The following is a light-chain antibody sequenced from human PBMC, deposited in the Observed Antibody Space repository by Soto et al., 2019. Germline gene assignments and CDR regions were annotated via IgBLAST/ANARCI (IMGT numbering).Light chain of an antibody. J-gene: IGKJ2*01. V-gene: IGKV3-20*01. Sequence: EIVLTQSPGTLSLSPGERATLSCRASQRVNSRYLAWYQQKPGQAPRLLISGASSRATGIPDRFSGSGSGTDFTLTISRLEPEDFAVYYCQQYGSSLMYTFGQGTKLEIK. CDR2: GAS. CDR3: QQYGSSLMYT. CDR1: QRVNSRY.